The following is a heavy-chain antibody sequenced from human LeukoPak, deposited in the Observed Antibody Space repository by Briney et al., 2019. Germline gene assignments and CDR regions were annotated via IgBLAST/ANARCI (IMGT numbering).Heavy chain of an antibody. D-gene: IGHD6-13*01. J-gene: IGHJ4*02. Sequence: GGSLRLSCAASGFTFSSYSMNWVRQAPGKGLEWVSSISSSSSYIYYADSVKGRFTISRDNAKNSLYLQMNSLRAEDTAVYYRAAGVAAAVDYWGQGTLVTVSS. V-gene: IGHV3-21*01. CDR2: ISSSSSYI. CDR1: GFTFSSYS. CDR3: AAGVAAAVDY.